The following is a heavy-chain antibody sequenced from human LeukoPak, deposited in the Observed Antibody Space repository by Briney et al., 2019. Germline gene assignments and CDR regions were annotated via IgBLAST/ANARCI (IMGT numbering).Heavy chain of an antibody. J-gene: IGHJ1*01. CDR1: GFTFSSYS. V-gene: IGHV3-48*01. D-gene: IGHD3-22*01. CDR3: ARTYYDSSGYYDEYFQH. CDR2: ISSSSGTI. Sequence: PGGSLRLSCAASGFTFSSYSMNWARQAPGKGLEWVSYISSSSGTIYYADSVKGRFTISRDSAKNSLYLQMNSLRAEDTAVYYCARTYYDSSGYYDEYFQHWGQGTLVTVSS.